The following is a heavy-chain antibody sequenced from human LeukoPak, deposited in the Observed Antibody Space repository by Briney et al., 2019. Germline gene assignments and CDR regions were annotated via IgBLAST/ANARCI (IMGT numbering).Heavy chain of an antibody. V-gene: IGHV4-34*01. Sequence: SETLSLTCAVYGGSFSGYYWSWIRQPPGKGLEWIGEINHSGSTYYNPSLKSRVTISVDTSKNQLSLKLSSVTAADTAVYYCARRPMVRGVTRSAFDIWGQGTMVTVSS. CDR1: GGSFSGYY. D-gene: IGHD3-10*01. CDR2: INHSGST. CDR3: ARRPMVRGVTRSAFDI. J-gene: IGHJ3*02.